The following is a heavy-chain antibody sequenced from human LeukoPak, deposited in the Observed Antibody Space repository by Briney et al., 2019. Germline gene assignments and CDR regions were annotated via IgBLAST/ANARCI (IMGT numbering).Heavy chain of an antibody. Sequence: GGSLRLSCAASGFTFSSYWMHWVRQAPGKGLVWVSRINSDGSSTIYADSVKGRFTISRDNAKNTLYLQMNSLRAEDTAVYYCARWELLKNYYYMDVWGKGTTVTVSS. J-gene: IGHJ6*03. CDR3: ARWELLKNYYYMDV. CDR2: INSDGSST. V-gene: IGHV3-74*01. CDR1: GFTFSSYW. D-gene: IGHD1-26*01.